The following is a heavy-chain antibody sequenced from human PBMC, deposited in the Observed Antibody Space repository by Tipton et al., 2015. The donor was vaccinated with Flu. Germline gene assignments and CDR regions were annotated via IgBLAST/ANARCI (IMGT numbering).Heavy chain of an antibody. CDR2: INHSGST. V-gene: IGHV4-31*03. CDR3: ARRLRRWLQLPYYFDY. CDR1: GGSISSGGYY. J-gene: IGHJ4*02. D-gene: IGHD5-24*01. Sequence: LRLSCTVSGGSISSGGYYWSWIRQHPGKGLEWIGEINHSGSTNYNPSLKSRVTISVDTSKNQFSLKLSSVTAADTAVYYCARRLRRWLQLPYYFDYWGQGTLVTVSS.